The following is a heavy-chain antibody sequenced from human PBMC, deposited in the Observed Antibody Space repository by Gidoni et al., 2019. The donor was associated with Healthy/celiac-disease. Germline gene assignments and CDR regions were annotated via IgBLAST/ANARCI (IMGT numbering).Heavy chain of an antibody. V-gene: IGHV5-51*01. CDR2: IYPGDSDT. J-gene: IGHJ2*01. CDR1: GYSFTSSW. Sequence: EVQLVQSGAEVKKPGESLKISCKGSGYSFTSSWIGWVRQMPGKGLEWMGIIYPGDSDTRYSPSFQGQVTISADKSISTAYLQWSSLKASDTAMYYCARLASWNWDHHWYFDLWGRGTLVTVSS. CDR3: ARLASWNWDHHWYFDL. D-gene: IGHD1-7*01.